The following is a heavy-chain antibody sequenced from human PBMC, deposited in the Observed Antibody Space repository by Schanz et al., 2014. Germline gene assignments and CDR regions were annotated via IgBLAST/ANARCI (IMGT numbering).Heavy chain of an antibody. Sequence: QVQLVQSGAEVRKPGSSVKVSCKASGYTFSRYDINWVRQATGQGLEWMGWINPNRGNTGYAQKFQGRVTMTSDTSIDTAYMELPSLRSEDTAVYYCARGSYYFDYWGQGTLVTASS. CDR2: INPNRGNT. V-gene: IGHV1-8*01. CDR3: ARGSYYFDY. J-gene: IGHJ4*02. CDR1: GYTFSRYD.